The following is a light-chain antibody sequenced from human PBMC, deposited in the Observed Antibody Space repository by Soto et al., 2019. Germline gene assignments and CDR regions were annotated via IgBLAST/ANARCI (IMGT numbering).Light chain of an antibody. CDR2: EVT. J-gene: IGLJ1*01. Sequence: QYALTQPASVSVSPGQSITIPCTGTSGDVGSYNLVSWYQQHPGKAPKLLIYEVTERPSGVSNRFSGSKSGNTASLTISGLQPDDEADYYCCSYAGNSEVFGTGTKLTVL. CDR3: CSYAGNSEV. CDR1: SGDVGSYNL. V-gene: IGLV2-23*02.